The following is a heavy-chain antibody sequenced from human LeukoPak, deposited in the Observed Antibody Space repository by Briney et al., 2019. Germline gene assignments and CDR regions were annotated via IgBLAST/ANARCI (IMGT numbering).Heavy chain of an antibody. J-gene: IGHJ4*02. D-gene: IGHD4-17*01. V-gene: IGHV3-74*01. CDR2: IKSDGSST. CDR1: GFTFSTYW. Sequence: PGGSLRLSCAASGFTFSTYWMHCVRQAPGKGMVFVSRIKSDGSSTSYADSVKVRFSISRDNAKNTLYLQMNSLRAEDTAVFYCERDREVYGDYPHSYYFDYWGQGTLVTVSS. CDR3: ERDREVYGDYPHSYYFDY.